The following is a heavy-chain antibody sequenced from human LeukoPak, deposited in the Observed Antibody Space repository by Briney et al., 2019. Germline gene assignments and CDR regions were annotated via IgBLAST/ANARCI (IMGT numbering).Heavy chain of an antibody. CDR1: GFTFDDYA. V-gene: IGHV3-9*01. Sequence: GGSLRLSCAASGFTFDDYAMHWVRQAPGKGLEGVSGISWNSGSIGYADSVKGRFTISRDNAKNSLYLQMNSLRAEDTALYYCAKDRVGGYYTSYAFDIWGQGTTVTVSS. CDR3: AKDRVGGYYTSYAFDI. CDR2: ISWNSGSI. J-gene: IGHJ3*02. D-gene: IGHD3-22*01.